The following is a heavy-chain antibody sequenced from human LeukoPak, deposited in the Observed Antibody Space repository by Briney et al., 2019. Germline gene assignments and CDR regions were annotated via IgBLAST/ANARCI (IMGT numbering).Heavy chain of an antibody. J-gene: IGHJ4*02. CDR3: ARVGTGDGYYPNTGGYFDY. CDR2: ISSNGGST. V-gene: IGHV3-64*01. D-gene: IGHD5-24*01. CDR1: GFTFSSYW. Sequence: GGSLRLSCAASGFTFSSYWMSWVRQTPGKGLEYDSAISSNGGSTYYANSVKGRFTISRDNSKNSLYLQMGSLRAEDMAVYYCARVGTGDGYYPNTGGYFDYWGQGTLVTVSS.